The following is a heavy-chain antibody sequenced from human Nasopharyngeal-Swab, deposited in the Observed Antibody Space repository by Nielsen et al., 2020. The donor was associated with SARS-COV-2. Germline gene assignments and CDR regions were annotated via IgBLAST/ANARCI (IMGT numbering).Heavy chain of an antibody. Sequence: ASVKVSCKASGYTFTSYAMNWVRHAPGQGVEWMGWINTNTGNQTYAQGFTGRFVFSLDTSVSKAYLQISSLKAEDTAVYYCARDLSTYYDILTGYYGCFDYWGQGTLVTVSS. CDR3: ARDLSTYYDILTGYYGCFDY. J-gene: IGHJ4*02. V-gene: IGHV7-4-1*02. D-gene: IGHD3-9*01. CDR1: GYTFTSYA. CDR2: INTNTGNQ.